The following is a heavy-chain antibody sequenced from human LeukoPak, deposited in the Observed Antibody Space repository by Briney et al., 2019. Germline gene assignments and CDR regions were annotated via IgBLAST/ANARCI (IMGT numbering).Heavy chain of an antibody. V-gene: IGHV1-18*01. CDR2: ISTYNGNT. Sequence: ASVKVSCKASGYSFTSQGINWVRQAPGQGLEWMGWISTYNGNTNYAQKLQGRVTMTRDTSTSTVYMELSSLRSEDTAVYYCARDRGGDYVVSFYYGMDVWGQGTTVTVSS. J-gene: IGHJ6*02. CDR1: GYSFTSQG. CDR3: ARDRGGDYVVSFYYGMDV. D-gene: IGHD4-17*01.